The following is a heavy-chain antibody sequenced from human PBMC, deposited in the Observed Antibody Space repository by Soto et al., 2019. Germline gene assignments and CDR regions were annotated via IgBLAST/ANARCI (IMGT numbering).Heavy chain of an antibody. CDR3: ARDLGYGSSDDY. J-gene: IGHJ4*02. D-gene: IGHD6-13*01. CDR2: IWYDGSNK. CDR1: GFTFSGYG. Sequence: QVQLVESGGGVVQPGRSLRLSCAASGFTFSGYGMHWVRQAPGKGLEWVAVIWYDGSNKYYADSVKGRFTISRDNSKNTLYLQMNSLRAEDTAVYYCARDLGYGSSDDYWGQGTLVTVSS. V-gene: IGHV3-33*01.